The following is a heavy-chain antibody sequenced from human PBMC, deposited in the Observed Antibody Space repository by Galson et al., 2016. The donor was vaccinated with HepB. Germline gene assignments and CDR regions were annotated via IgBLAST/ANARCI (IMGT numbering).Heavy chain of an antibody. J-gene: IGHJ4*02. CDR1: GYIFPAYH. CDR2: INPINGDT. Sequence: SGKASGYIFPAYHLHWVRQAPGQGLEWMGRINPINGDTKYSQNLQDRVAMTTDTSISTAYMELSRLKSDDTAAYYCARSYTVDAPLDFWGQGALVTVSS. V-gene: IGHV1-2*06. CDR3: ARSYTVDAPLDF. D-gene: IGHD2-2*02.